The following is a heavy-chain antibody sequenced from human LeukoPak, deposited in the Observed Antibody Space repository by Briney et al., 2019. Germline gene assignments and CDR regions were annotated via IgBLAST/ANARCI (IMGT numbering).Heavy chain of an antibody. Sequence: ASVKVSCRASGGPFSSYAISWVRQAPGQGLEWMGRIIPILGIANYAQKFQGRVTITADKSTSTAYMELSSLRSEDTAVYYCARGGGGELYGMDVWGQGTTVTVSS. CDR3: ARGGGGELYGMDV. V-gene: IGHV1-69*04. D-gene: IGHD1-26*01. CDR2: IIPILGIA. J-gene: IGHJ6*02. CDR1: GGPFSSYA.